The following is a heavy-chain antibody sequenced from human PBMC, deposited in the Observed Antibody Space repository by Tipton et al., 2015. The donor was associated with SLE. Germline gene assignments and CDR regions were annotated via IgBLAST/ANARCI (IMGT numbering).Heavy chain of an antibody. CDR3: ARLGPPHFLDQTANWFDP. V-gene: IGHV4-34*01. CDR1: GGSFSGYY. D-gene: IGHD3/OR15-3a*01. Sequence: TLSLTCAVYGGSFSGYYWSWIRQPPGKGLEWIGEINHSGSTNYNPSLKSRVTISVDTSKNQFSLKLSSVTAADTAVYYCARLGPPHFLDQTANWFDPWGQGTLVTVSS. J-gene: IGHJ5*02. CDR2: INHSGST.